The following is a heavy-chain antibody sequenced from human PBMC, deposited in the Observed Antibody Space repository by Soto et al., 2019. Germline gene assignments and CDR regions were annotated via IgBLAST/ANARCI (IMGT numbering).Heavy chain of an antibody. J-gene: IGHJ4*02. CDR3: ARDRVVVAATGFDY. V-gene: IGHV1-18*04. D-gene: IGHD2-15*01. CDR1: GYTFTSYG. Sequence: WASVKVSCKASGYTFTSYGISWVRQAPGQGLEWMGWISAYNGNTNYAQKLQGRVTMTTDTSTSTAYMELRSLRSDDTAVYYCARDRVVVAATGFDYWGQGTLVTVSS. CDR2: ISAYNGNT.